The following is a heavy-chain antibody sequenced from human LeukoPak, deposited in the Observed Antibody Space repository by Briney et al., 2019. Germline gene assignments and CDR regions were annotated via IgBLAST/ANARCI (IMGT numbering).Heavy chain of an antibody. CDR1: GGTFSSYA. J-gene: IGHJ4*02. V-gene: IGHV1-69*05. CDR2: IIPIFGTA. CDR3: ARRHSSSWSPFDY. Sequence: ASVKVSCKASGGTFSSYAIIWVRQAPGQGLEWMGGIIPIFGTANYAQKFQGRVTITTDESTSTAYMELSSLRSEDTAVYYCARRHSSSWSPFDYWGQGTLVTVSS. D-gene: IGHD6-13*01.